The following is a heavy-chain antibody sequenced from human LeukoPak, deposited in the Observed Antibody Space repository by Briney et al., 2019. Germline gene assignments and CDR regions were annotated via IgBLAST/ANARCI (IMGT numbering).Heavy chain of an antibody. V-gene: IGHV3-7*01. CDR1: GFTFSTYW. CDR3: ARVVYSSGWYFYYYMDV. CDR2: IKQDGSEK. J-gene: IGHJ6*03. D-gene: IGHD6-19*01. Sequence: GGSLRLSCAASGFTFSTYWMSWVRQAPGKGLEWVANIKQDGSEKYYVDSVKGRFAISRDDAKNSLYLQMNSLRAEDTAVYYCARVVYSSGWYFYYYMDVWGKGTTVTVSS.